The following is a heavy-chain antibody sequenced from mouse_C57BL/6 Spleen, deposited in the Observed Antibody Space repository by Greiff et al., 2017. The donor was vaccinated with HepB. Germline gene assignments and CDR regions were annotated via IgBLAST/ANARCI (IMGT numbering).Heavy chain of an antibody. J-gene: IGHJ2*01. CDR3: ARGSGYAGDYFDY. V-gene: IGHV1-55*01. D-gene: IGHD3-2*02. CDR2: IYPGSGST. CDR1: GYTFTSYW. Sequence: VQLQQPGAELVRPGTSVKLSCKASGYTFTSYWMHWVKQRPGQGLEWIGDIYPGSGSTNYNEKFKSKATLTVDTSSSTAYMQLSSLTSEDSAVYYCARGSGYAGDYFDYWGQGTTLTVSS.